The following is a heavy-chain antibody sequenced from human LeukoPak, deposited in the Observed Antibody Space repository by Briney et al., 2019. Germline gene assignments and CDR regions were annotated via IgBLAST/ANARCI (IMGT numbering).Heavy chain of an antibody. CDR3: AKEDDYGAYYFDY. J-gene: IGHJ4*02. V-gene: IGHV3-23*01. Sequence: GGSLRLSCAASRFTFTSYAMSWVRQAPKKGLEWVSVISASGGSTNYADSVKGRFTISRDNSKNTLYLQMNSLRAEDTAVYYCAKEDDYGAYYFDYWGQGTLVTVSS. CDR2: ISASGGST. CDR1: RFTFTSYA. D-gene: IGHD4-17*01.